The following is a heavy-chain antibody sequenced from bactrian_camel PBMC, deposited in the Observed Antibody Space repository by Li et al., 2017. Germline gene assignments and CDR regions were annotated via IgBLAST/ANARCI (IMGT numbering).Heavy chain of an antibody. J-gene: IGHJ4*01. D-gene: IGHD3*01. CDR2: LRYDGSA. CDR3: RTAIYEDNY. V-gene: IGHV3S53*01. CDR1: GYIFTDCG. Sequence: HVQLVESGGGSVQAGGSLKLSCAASGYIFTDCGMGWYRQVAGKERELVASLRYDGSAGYADSVKGRFTISRDNAKNTLYLQMNSLKPEDTAVYYCRTAIYEDNYWGQGTQVTVS.